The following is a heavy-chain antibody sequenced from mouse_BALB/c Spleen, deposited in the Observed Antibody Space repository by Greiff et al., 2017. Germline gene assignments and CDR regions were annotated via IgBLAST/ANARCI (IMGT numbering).Heavy chain of an antibody. V-gene: IGHV7-3*02. CDR2: IRKKANGYTT. CDR3: ARDGNYFDY. CDR1: GFTFTDYY. Sequence: EVKLQESGGGLVQPGGSLRLSCATSGFTFTDYYMSWVRQPPGKALEWLGFIRKKANGYTTEYSASVKGRFTISRDNSQSILYLQMNTLRAEDSATYYCARDGNYFDYWGQGTTLTVSS. J-gene: IGHJ2*01.